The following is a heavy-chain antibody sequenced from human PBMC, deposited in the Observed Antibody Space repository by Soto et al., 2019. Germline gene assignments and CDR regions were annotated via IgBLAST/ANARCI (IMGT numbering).Heavy chain of an antibody. CDR2: IYFTGST. Sequence: SETLSLTCTVSGDTIGSYYWSWIRQPPGKGLEWIGYIYFTGSTNYNPSLKSRVTISVDTSKNQFSLKLSSVTAADTAVYYCARGSCSSASCYTGDYWGQGTLVTVSS. CDR3: ARGSCSSASCYTGDY. J-gene: IGHJ4*02. CDR1: GDTIGSYY. D-gene: IGHD2-2*02. V-gene: IGHV4-59*01.